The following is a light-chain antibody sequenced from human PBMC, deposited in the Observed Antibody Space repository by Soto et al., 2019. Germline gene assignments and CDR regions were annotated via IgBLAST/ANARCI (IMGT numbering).Light chain of an antibody. Sequence: QSALTQPASVSGSPGQSITISCTGTSSDVGGYNYVSWYQQHPGKAPKLMIYEVSNRPSGVSNRFSGSKSGNTASLTLSGLQAEDEADYYCSSYTSSSRWVFGGGTKLTVL. CDR2: EVS. V-gene: IGLV2-14*01. CDR3: SSYTSSSRWV. CDR1: SSDVGGYNY. J-gene: IGLJ3*02.